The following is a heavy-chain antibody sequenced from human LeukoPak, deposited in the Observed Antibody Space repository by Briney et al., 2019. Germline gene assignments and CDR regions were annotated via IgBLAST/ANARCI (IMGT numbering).Heavy chain of an antibody. CDR1: GGSISSYY. CDR3: ARRIAAAGDFDY. V-gene: IGHV4-59*01. D-gene: IGHD6-13*01. Sequence: SETLSLTCTVSGGSISSYYWSWIRQPPGKGLEWIGYIYYSGSTNYNPSLKSRVTISVDTSKNQFSLKLSSVTAADTAVYYCARRIAAAGDFDYWGQGTLVTVSS. CDR2: IYYSGST. J-gene: IGHJ4*02.